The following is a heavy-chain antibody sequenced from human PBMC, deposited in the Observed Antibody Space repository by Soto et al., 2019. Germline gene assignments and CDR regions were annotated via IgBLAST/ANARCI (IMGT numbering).Heavy chain of an antibody. J-gene: IGHJ4*02. CDR1: GGTFSSYA. V-gene: IGHV1-69*13. D-gene: IGHD6-13*01. CDR2: IIPIFGTA. CDR3: AGGAAAGIFDY. Sequence: AASVKVSCKASGGTFSSYAISWVRQAPGQGLEWMGGIIPIFGTANYAQKFQGRVTITADESTSTAYMELSSLRSEDTAVYYCAGGAAAGIFDYWGQGTLVTISS.